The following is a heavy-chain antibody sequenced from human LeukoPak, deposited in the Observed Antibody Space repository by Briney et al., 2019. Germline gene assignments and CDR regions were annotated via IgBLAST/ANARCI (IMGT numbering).Heavy chain of an antibody. CDR2: INSDGSST. V-gene: IGHV3-74*01. D-gene: IGHD2-2*02. Sequence: GGSLRLSCAASGFTFSSYWMHWVRQAPGKGLVWVSRINSDGSSTSYADSVKGRFTISRDNAKNSLYLQMNSLRAEDTAVYYCARYCSGAGCYTHPLDYWGQGTLVTVSS. J-gene: IGHJ4*02. CDR3: ARYCSGAGCYTHPLDY. CDR1: GFTFSSYW.